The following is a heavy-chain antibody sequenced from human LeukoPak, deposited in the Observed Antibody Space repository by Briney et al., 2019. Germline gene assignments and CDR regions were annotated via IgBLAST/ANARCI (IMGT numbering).Heavy chain of an antibody. D-gene: IGHD4-17*01. J-gene: IGHJ6*04. Sequence: PSQTLSLTCTVSGDSPTSGSRYWSWIRQPAGKGLEWIGHFYSSTRTTYNPSLESRVTISGDTAKNQFSLKLDSVTAADTAVYFCARCMSELDYGDYAYYSHMDVWGKGTTVTVSS. V-gene: IGHV4-61*09. CDR1: GDSPTSGSRY. CDR2: FYSSTRT. CDR3: ARCMSELDYGDYAYYSHMDV.